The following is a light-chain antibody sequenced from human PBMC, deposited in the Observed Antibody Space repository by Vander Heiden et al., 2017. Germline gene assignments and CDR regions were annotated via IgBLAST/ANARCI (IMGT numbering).Light chain of an antibody. V-gene: IGLV3-21*02. Sequence: SYVLTQPPSASVAPRQTARTTCGGNNIVSKSVLWYQQRQGQAPILVIYDETNRPSGIPERLSSSNSGNTATLTISRVEAGDEADYYCQVWDSNSDHVVFGGGTKLTVL. J-gene: IGLJ2*01. CDR2: DET. CDR3: QVWDSNSDHVV. CDR1: NIVSKS.